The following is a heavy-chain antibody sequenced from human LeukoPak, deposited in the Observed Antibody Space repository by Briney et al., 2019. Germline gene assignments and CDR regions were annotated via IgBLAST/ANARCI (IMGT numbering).Heavy chain of an antibody. CDR1: GYTFTSYG. J-gene: IGHJ4*02. D-gene: IGHD3-3*01. CDR2: ISAYNGNT. CDR3: ARALTFISYYDSSYYFDY. Sequence: GASVKVSCKASGYTFTSYGISWVRQAPGQGLEWMGWISAYNGNTNYAQKLQGRVTMTTDTSTSTAYMELRSLRSDDTAVYYCARALTFISYYDSSYYFDYWGQGTLVTVSP. V-gene: IGHV1-18*01.